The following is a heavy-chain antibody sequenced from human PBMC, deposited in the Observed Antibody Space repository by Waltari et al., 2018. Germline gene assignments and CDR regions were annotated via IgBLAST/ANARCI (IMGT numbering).Heavy chain of an antibody. V-gene: IGHV3-48*03. CDR2: ISSSGSTI. J-gene: IGHJ4*02. Sequence: EVQLVESGGGLVQPGGSLRLSCAASGFTFSSYEMNWCSQAPGKGLEWVSYISSSGSTIYYADSVKGRFTISRDNAKNSLYLQMNSLRAEDTAVYYCARVRFLEWLSSPFDYWGQGTLVTVSS. CDR3: ARVRFLEWLSSPFDY. CDR1: GFTFSSYE. D-gene: IGHD3-3*01.